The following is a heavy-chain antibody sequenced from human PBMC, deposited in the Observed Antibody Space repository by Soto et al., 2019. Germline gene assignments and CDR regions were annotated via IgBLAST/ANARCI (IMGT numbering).Heavy chain of an antibody. J-gene: IGHJ4*02. CDR1: GFTFSSYW. V-gene: IGHV3-7*01. CDR2: IKQDGSEK. D-gene: IGHD3-22*01. Sequence: PGGSLRLSCAASGFTFSSYWMSWVRQAPGKGLEWVASIKQDGSEKYYADSVKGRFTISRDNSKNTLYLQMNSLRAEDTAVYYCAKDFRVPGSSCYYPVDYWGQGTLVTVSS. CDR3: AKDFRVPGSSCYYPVDY.